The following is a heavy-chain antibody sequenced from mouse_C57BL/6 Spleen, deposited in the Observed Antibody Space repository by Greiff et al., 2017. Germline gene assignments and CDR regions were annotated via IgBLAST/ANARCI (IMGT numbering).Heavy chain of an antibody. CDR1: GYTFTSYW. CDR3: ARSGYYGSSYVV. CDR2: IDPSHSET. D-gene: IGHD1-1*01. J-gene: IGHJ1*03. V-gene: IGHV1-52*01. Sequence: VQLQQPGAELVRPGSSVKLSCKASGYTFTSYWMHWVKQRPIQGLEWIGNIDPSHSETHYNQKFKDKATFTVDKSSSTAYMQLSSLTSEDSAVYDCARSGYYGSSYVVWGTGTTVTVSS.